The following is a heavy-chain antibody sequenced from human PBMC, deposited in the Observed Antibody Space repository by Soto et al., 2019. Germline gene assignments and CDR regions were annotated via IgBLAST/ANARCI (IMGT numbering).Heavy chain of an antibody. D-gene: IGHD2-8*01. J-gene: IGHJ4*02. V-gene: IGHV4-39*01. CDR2: GYQSGNT. CDR1: GVSISSSSHY. Sequence: PSETLSLTCSVSGVSISSSSHYWACIRQAPGQGLEWIGSGYQSGNTYYNPSLRNRVAVSVDTSTNKISLRVKSVTASDTGVYFCARYALQNEVDFWGQGTPVTVSS. CDR3: ARYALQNEVDF.